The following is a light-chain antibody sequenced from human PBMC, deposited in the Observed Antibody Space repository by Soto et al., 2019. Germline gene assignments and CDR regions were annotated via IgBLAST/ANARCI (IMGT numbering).Light chain of an antibody. CDR1: QSISFW. CDR3: QQYNSCPLT. J-gene: IGKJ4*01. CDR2: DAS. Sequence: DIQMTQSPSTLSASVGDRVTITCRASQSISFWLAWYQQKPVSAPNLLIYDASTLGGGVPSRFSGSGSGTEFSLTISNLQPDDFASYYCQQYNSCPLTFGGGTMV. V-gene: IGKV1-5*01.